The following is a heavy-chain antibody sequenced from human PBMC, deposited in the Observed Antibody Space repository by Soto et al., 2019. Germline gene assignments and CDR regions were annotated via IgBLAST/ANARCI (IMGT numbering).Heavy chain of an antibody. CDR1: GYTFTSYG. V-gene: IGHV1-18*01. Sequence: ASVKVSCKASGYTFTSYGISWVRQAPGQGLEWMGWISAYNGNTNYAQKLQGRVTMTTDTSTSTAYMELRSLRSDDTAVYYCARRSGARFLEWLPCLTSRYYYYGMDVSGQGTTVTVSS. D-gene: IGHD3-3*01. CDR3: ARRSGARFLEWLPCLTSRYYYYGMDV. CDR2: ISAYNGNT. J-gene: IGHJ6*02.